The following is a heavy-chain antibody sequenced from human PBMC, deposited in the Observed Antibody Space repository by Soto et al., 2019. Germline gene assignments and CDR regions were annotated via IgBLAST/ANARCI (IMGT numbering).Heavy chain of an antibody. CDR2: IYYSGST. CDR3: ARDYYDSSGYFDY. Sequence: PSETLSLTCTVSGGSISSGGYYWSWIRQHPGKGLEWIGYIYYSGSTYYNPSLKSRVTISVDTSKNQLSLKLSSVTAADTAVYYCARDYYDSSGYFDYWGQGTLVTVSS. CDR1: GGSISSGGYY. V-gene: IGHV4-31*03. J-gene: IGHJ4*02. D-gene: IGHD3-22*01.